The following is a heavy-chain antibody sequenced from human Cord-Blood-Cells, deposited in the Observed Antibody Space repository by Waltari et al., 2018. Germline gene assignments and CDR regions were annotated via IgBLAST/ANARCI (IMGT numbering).Heavy chain of an antibody. V-gene: IGHV4-39*01. J-gene: IGHJ4*02. CDR3: GSAAAFLIDY. Sequence: QLQLQESGPGLVKPSETLSPTCTVSGGPISSSSYSWGWIRQPPGKGLEWIGSIYYSGSTYYNPSLKSRVTISVDTSKNQFSLKLSSVTAADTAVYYCGSAAAFLIDYWGQGTLVTVSS. CDR2: IYYSGST. CDR1: GGPISSSSYS. D-gene: IGHD2-2*01.